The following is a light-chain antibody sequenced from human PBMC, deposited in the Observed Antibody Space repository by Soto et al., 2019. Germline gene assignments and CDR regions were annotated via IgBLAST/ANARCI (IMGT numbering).Light chain of an antibody. J-gene: IGKJ1*01. Sequence: DIQMTQSPSTLSASVGDRVTITCRASQSISNWLAWYQQKPGKAPKLLIYKASSFESGVPSRFSGSGSGTEFTLTISSLQPDDFATYYCQHYNIYPWTFGQGTKVEIK. CDR2: KAS. CDR1: QSISNW. V-gene: IGKV1-5*03. CDR3: QHYNIYPWT.